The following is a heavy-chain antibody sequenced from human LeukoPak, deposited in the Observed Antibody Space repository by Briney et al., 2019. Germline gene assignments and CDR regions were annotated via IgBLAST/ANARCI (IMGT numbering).Heavy chain of an antibody. CDR1: GFLFSDYY. CDR3: ARVSFCSSITCFLRGVDYFDF. V-gene: IGHV3-11*01. J-gene: IGHJ4*02. D-gene: IGHD2-2*01. CDR2: ISSGGYTI. Sequence: PGGSLTLSCAASGFLFSDYYMAWIRHAPGNGREGFSTISSGGYTIYYAASVEGRFTISRDNTRNSVFLQVNSLRAEDTATYYCARVSFCSSITCFLRGVDYFDFWGQGTLVTVAS.